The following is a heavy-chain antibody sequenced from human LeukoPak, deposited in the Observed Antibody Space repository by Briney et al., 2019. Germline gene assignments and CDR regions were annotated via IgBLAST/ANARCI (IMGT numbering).Heavy chain of an antibody. CDR1: GGSISSSSYY. J-gene: IGHJ3*02. D-gene: IGHD1-26*01. Sequence: PSETLSLTCTVSGGSISSSSYYWSWIRQPPGKGLGWIGYIYYSGSTNYNPSLKSRVTISVDTSKNQFSLKLSSVTAADTAAYYCARHRGGELPYAFDIWGQGTMVTVSS. CDR2: IYYSGST. V-gene: IGHV4-61*05. CDR3: ARHRGGELPYAFDI.